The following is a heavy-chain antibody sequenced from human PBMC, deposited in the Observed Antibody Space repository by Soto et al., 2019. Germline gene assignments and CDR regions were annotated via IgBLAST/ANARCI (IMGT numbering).Heavy chain of an antibody. CDR1: GESFSDYF. J-gene: IGHJ6*02. CDR3: AGREFASSSFHYYYYAVDV. CDR2: INHSGST. V-gene: IGHV4-34*01. Sequence: NLPETLSLTCAVYGESFSDYFWTWIRQPPGKGLEWIGEINHSGSTNFNPSLKSRVAISADTSRNQFSLRVTSVTAADTAVYYCAGREFASSSFHYYYYAVDVWGQGTTVTVS. D-gene: IGHD6-6*01.